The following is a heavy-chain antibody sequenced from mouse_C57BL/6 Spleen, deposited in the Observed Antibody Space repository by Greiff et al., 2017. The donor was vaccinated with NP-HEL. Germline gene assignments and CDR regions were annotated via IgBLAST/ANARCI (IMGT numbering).Heavy chain of an antibody. J-gene: IGHJ4*01. Sequence: EVQGVESGGGLVKPGGSLKLSCAASGFTFSSYAMSWVRQTPEKRLEWVATISDGGSYTYYPDNVKGRFTISRDNAKNTLYLQMSHLKSEDTAMYYCARDRNWDRVYYAMDYWGQGTSVTVSS. V-gene: IGHV5-4*01. CDR3: ARDRNWDRVYYAMDY. CDR1: GFTFSSYA. D-gene: IGHD4-1*01. CDR2: ISDGGSYT.